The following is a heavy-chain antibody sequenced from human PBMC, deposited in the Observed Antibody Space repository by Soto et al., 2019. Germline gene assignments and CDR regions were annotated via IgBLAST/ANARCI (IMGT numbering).Heavy chain of an antibody. D-gene: IGHD4-4*01. CDR2: TIPMFAAT. CDR3: ARGGIVAVPAALSSYDDYTNYRFDS. CDR1: GGSFSDFA. Sequence: QVQLAQSGAEVRKPGSSVKVSCRASGGSFSDFAFSWVRQAPGQGLEWMGGTIPMFAATKYAQRFQGRITINAAESTRTVYLALSSLTSDDSAVYYCARGGIVAVPAALSSYDDYTNYRFDSWGQGTLVSVSS. J-gene: IGHJ4*02. V-gene: IGHV1-69*01.